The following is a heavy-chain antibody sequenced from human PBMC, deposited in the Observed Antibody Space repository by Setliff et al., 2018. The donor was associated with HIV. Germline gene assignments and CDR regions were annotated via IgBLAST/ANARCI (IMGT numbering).Heavy chain of an antibody. CDR1: GDSISSYY. Sequence: SETLSLTCTVSGDSISSYYWNWIRQPPGKALEWIGYIYYGSTHYNPSFEGRVTISVDTSRSQFSLKLSSVTAAHTAVYYCARSRPRSMDFYMDVWGKGTTVTVSS. D-gene: IGHD2-8*01. V-gene: IGHV4-59*01. CDR2: IYYGST. CDR3: ARSRPRSMDFYMDV. J-gene: IGHJ6*03.